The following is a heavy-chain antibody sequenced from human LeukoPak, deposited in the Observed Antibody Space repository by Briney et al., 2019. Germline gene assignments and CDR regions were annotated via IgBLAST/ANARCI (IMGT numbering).Heavy chain of an antibody. V-gene: IGHV3-7*01. CDR3: ARDGLPFDF. CDR2: IKQDGSEK. J-gene: IGHJ4*02. Sequence: GGSLRLSCAASGFSFSSYWMSWVRQAPGKGLEWVAHIKQDGSEKYYVDSVKGRFTISRDNAKNSLYLQMNSLRAEDTAVYFCARDGLPFDFWGQGTLVTVSS. CDR1: GFSFSSYW. D-gene: IGHD5-12*01.